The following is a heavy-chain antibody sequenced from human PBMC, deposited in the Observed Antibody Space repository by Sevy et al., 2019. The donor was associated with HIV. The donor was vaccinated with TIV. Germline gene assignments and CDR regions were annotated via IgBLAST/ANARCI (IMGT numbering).Heavy chain of an antibody. D-gene: IGHD3-22*01. Sequence: SETLSLTCAVYGGSFSGYYWSWIRQPPGKGLEWIGEINHSGSTNYNPSLKSRVTISVDTSKNQFSLKLSSVTAADTAVYYCERGITMIAPYYYYYMDVWGKGTTVTVSS. CDR3: ERGITMIAPYYYYYMDV. CDR1: GGSFSGYY. J-gene: IGHJ6*03. V-gene: IGHV4-34*01. CDR2: INHSGST.